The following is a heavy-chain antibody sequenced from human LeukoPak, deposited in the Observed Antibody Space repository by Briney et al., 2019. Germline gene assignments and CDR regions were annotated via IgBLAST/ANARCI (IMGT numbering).Heavy chain of an antibody. Sequence: AGSLRLSCAAAGFTFSSYSMNWVRQAPGKGLEWVSYIRSSSKHIFYADSVKGRFTISRDNYKNSLYLQMNSLRDEDSAVYYCARDQGIFDYWGQGTLVTASS. V-gene: IGHV3-48*02. CDR2: IRSSSKHI. CDR3: ARDQGIFDY. J-gene: IGHJ4*02. CDR1: GFTFSSYS.